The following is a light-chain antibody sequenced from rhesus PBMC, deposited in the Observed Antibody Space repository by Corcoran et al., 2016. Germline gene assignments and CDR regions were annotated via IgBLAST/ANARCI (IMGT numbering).Light chain of an antibody. CDR1: QGISSW. J-gene: IGKJ3*01. V-gene: IGKV1-22*01. Sequence: DIQMTQSPSSLSASVGYTVTITCRASQGISSWLAWYQQKPGKAPNLMCYKASSLQSGVQSRVSGSGSGTDLTLTISSLQSEDFATYYCQQYSSRPFTFGPGTKLDIK. CDR3: QQYSSRPFT. CDR2: KAS.